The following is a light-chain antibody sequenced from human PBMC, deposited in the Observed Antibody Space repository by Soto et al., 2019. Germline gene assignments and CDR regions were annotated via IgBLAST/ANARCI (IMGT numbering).Light chain of an antibody. CDR2: DTS. V-gene: IGKV3-11*01. CDR3: QQRVSWPTT. Sequence: EIGLTQSPATLSLSPGERATLSCRASQSVSRYLAWYQQKPGQAPRLLIHDTSTRATGVPDTFSGSGSGTEFTRTSSSLEPEDFAMYYCQQRVSWPTTFGGGTHVEIK. CDR1: QSVSRY. J-gene: IGKJ4*01.